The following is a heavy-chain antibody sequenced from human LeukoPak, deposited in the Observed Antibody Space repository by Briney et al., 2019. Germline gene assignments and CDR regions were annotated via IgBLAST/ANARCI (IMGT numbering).Heavy chain of an antibody. CDR3: ARPYSSGWYVTYYFDY. J-gene: IGHJ4*02. CDR2: IHPGDSDT. Sequence: GESLKISCKGSGYSFTSYWIGWVRQMPGKGLEWMGIIHPGDSDTRYSPSFQGQVTISADKSISTAYLQWSSLKASDTAMYYCARPYSSGWYVTYYFDYWGQGTLVTVSS. V-gene: IGHV5-51*01. D-gene: IGHD6-19*01. CDR1: GYSFTSYW.